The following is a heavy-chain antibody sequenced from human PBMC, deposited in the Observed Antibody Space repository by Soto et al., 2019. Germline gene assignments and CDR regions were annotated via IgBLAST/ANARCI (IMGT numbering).Heavy chain of an antibody. CDR2: ISSSGSTI. Sequence: GGSLRLSCAASGFTFSDYYMSWIRQAPGKGLEWVSYISSSGSTIYYADSVKGRFTISRDNAKNSLYLQMNSLRAEDTAVYYCVRASGEFIRNYYYYYMDVWGKGTTVTVSS. V-gene: IGHV3-11*01. J-gene: IGHJ6*03. CDR3: VRASGEFIRNYYYYYMDV. CDR1: GFTFSDYY. D-gene: IGHD3-10*01.